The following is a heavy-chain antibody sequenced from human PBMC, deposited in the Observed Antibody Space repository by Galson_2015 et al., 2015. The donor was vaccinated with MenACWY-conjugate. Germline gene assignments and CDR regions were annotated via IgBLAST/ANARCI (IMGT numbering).Heavy chain of an antibody. CDR3: ASSYCSSTSCDTGDY. D-gene: IGHD2-2*02. CDR2: ISAYNGNT. J-gene: IGHJ4*02. CDR1: GYTFTSYG. V-gene: IGHV1-18*04. Sequence: SVKVSCKASGYTFTSYGISWVRQAPGQGLEWMGWISAYNGNTNYAQKLQGRVTMTTNTSTSTAYMELRSLRSDDTAVYYCASSYCSSTSCDTGDYWGQGTLVTVSS.